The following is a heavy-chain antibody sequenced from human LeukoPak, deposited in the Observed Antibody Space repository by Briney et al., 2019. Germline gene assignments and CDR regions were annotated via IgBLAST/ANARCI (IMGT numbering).Heavy chain of an antibody. V-gene: IGHV1-3*01. D-gene: IGHD2-15*01. J-gene: IGHJ5*02. CDR3: ARLEDRGGVAAMRALPDNWFDP. Sequence: ASVKVSCRASGYTFTSYTMHWVRQAPGHRLEWMGWINVGNGNIKYSQNFRGRVTITRDTSASTAYMELSSLRSEDTAVYYCARLEDRGGVAAMRALPDNWFDPWGQGTLVTVSS. CDR2: INVGNGNI. CDR1: GYTFTSYT.